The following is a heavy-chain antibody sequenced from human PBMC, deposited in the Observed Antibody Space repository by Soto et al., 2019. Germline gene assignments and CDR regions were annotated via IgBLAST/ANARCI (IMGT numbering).Heavy chain of an antibody. CDR1: GVTFSSYA. CDR2: ISYDGNNK. D-gene: IGHD4-4*01. J-gene: IGHJ4*02. CDR3: ARGPFTGDYDY. Sequence: GGSLRLSCAASGVTFSSYAMHWVRQAPGKGLEWVAVISYDGNNKYYADSVKGRFSISRDNSKNTLYLQMNSLRAEDTAVYYCARGPFTGDYDYWGQGTLVTVSS. V-gene: IGHV3-30-3*01.